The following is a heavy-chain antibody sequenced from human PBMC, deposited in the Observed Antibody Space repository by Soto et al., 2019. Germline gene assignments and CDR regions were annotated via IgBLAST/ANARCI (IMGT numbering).Heavy chain of an antibody. CDR2: IIPIFGTA. D-gene: IGHD1-7*01. Sequence: QVQLVQSGAEVKKPGSSVKVSCKASGGTFSSYAISWVRQAPGQGLEWMGGIIPIFGTANYAQKFQGRVTITADESTSTAYIELSSLRSEDTAVYYCAREMEGITGTSLGYYGMDVWGQGTTVTVSS. CDR1: GGTFSSYA. V-gene: IGHV1-69*01. J-gene: IGHJ6*02. CDR3: AREMEGITGTSLGYYGMDV.